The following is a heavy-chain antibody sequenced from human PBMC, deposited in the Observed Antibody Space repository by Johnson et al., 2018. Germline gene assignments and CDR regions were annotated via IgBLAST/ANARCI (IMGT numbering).Heavy chain of an antibody. CDR2: MNPERNYI. CDR3: VTDPANGIPDSFEN. V-gene: IGHV3-74*03. D-gene: IGHD2-21*02. J-gene: IGHJ3*02. Sequence: VQLQESGGGLVQPGGSLRLSCAASGFTFSSYSLHWVRQGPGKGLVWVSYMNPERNYILYADSVKGRFTISRDNAKNTPYLQMNSLSAEDSGNSYCVTDPANGIPDSFENWGQGTMVTVSS. CDR1: GFTFSSYS.